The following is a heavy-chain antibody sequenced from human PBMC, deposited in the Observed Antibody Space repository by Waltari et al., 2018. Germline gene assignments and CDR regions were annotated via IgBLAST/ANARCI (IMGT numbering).Heavy chain of an antibody. CDR2: INAGNGNT. D-gene: IGHD1-26*01. CDR3: ARDLTDSGSYSHYYYGMDV. V-gene: IGHV1-3*01. J-gene: IGHJ6*02. CDR1: GYTFTSYA. Sequence: SCKASGYTFTSYAMHWVRQAPGQRLEWMGWINAGNGNTKYSQKFQGRVTITRDTSASTAYMELSSLRSEDTAVYYCARDLTDSGSYSHYYYGMDVWGQGTTVTVSS.